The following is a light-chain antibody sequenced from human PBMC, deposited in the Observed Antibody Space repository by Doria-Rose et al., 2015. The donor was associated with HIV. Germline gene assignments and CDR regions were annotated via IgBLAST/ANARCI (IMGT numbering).Light chain of an antibody. CDR2: DGS. J-gene: IGKJ1*01. Sequence: LTQSPGTLSLPPGERATLSCRASQSFSSTYLAWYQQKPVQAPSLLIYDGSTRATGIPDRFSASGSGTDFTLTINRLEPEDFALYYCHQYGTSWTFGQGTKVEI. V-gene: IGKV3-20*01. CDR3: HQYGTSWT. CDR1: QSFSSTY.